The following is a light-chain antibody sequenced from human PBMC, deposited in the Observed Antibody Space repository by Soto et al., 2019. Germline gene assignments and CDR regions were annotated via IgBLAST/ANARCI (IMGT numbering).Light chain of an antibody. V-gene: IGKV3-20*01. CDR3: QQYGSSLWT. CDR1: QSVSSSY. CDR2: GAS. J-gene: IGKJ1*01. Sequence: SVLTQSAGTLSFSPGVRATLSCRDTQSVSSSYLAWYQQKPGQAPRLLIYGASSRATGIPDRFSGSGSGTDFTLTISRLEPEDFAVYYCQQYGSSLWTFGQGTKVDIK.